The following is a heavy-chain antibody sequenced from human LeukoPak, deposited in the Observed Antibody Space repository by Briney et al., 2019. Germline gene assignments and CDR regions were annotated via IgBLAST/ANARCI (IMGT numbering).Heavy chain of an antibody. J-gene: IGHJ6*03. CDR3: AREHIVVVTAGYMDV. V-gene: IGHV3-20*04. CDR1: GFTFDDYG. CDR2: INWNGGST. Sequence: PGGSLRLSCAASGFTFDDYGMSWVRQAPGKGLEWVSGINWNGGSTGYADSVKGRFTISRDNAKNSLYLQMNSLRAEDTALYYSAREHIVVVTAGYMDVWGKGTTVTVSS. D-gene: IGHD2-21*02.